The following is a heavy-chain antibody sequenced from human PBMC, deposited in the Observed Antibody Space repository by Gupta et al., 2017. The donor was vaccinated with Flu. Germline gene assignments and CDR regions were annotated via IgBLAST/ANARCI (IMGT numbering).Heavy chain of an antibody. CDR1: GYTFTGFL. CDR2: MDPNNDGT. J-gene: IGHJ4*02. Sequence: QVQLVQSGAEVKEPGASVKVSCRASGYTFTGFLIYWVRQAPGQGLEWMGRMDPNNDGTSFAQKFQGRVTMTSDTSISTAYMELTRLTSDDTAVYYCARGRGATAVTYFDYCGQGTLVTVSS. CDR3: ARGRGATAVTYFDY. V-gene: IGHV1-2*06. D-gene: IGHD4-17*01.